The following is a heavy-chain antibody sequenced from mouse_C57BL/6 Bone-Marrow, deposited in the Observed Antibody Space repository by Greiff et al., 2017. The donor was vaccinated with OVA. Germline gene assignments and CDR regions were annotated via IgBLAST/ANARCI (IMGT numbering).Heavy chain of an antibody. J-gene: IGHJ2*01. D-gene: IGHD2-4*01. Sequence: DVQLQESGGGLVKPGGSLKLSCAASGFTFSDYGMHWVRQAPEKGLEWVAYISSGSSTIYYADTVKGRFTIARDNAKNTLFLQMTSLRSEDTAMYYCARPGDYDGYYFDCWGQGTTLTVSS. CDR3: ARPGDYDGYYFDC. V-gene: IGHV5-17*01. CDR1: GFTFSDYG. CDR2: ISSGSSTI.